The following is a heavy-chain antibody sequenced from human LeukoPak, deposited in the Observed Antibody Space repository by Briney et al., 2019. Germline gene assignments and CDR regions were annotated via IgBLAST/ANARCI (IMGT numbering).Heavy chain of an antibody. V-gene: IGHV4-30-2*01. J-gene: IGHJ4*02. CDR3: ARDQSGGNGFDY. CDR1: GGSISSGGYS. CDR2: IYHSGST. D-gene: IGHD2-8*01. Sequence: SQTLSLTCAVSGGSISSGGYSWSWIRQPPGKGLEWIGYIYHSGSTYYNPSLKSRVTISVDRSKNQFSLKLSSVTAADTAVYYCARDQSGGNGFDYWGQGTLVTVSS.